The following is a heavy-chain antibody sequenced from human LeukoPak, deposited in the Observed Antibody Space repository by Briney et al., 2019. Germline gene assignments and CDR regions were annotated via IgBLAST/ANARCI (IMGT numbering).Heavy chain of an antibody. Sequence: GESLKISCKGSGYSFTSYWIGWVRQMPGKGLECMGIIYPGDSDTRYSPSFQGQVTISADKSISTAYLQWSSLKASDTAMYYCARGGYCSSTSCYVYNWFDPWGQGTLVTVSS. CDR2: IYPGDSDT. V-gene: IGHV5-51*01. D-gene: IGHD2-2*01. CDR1: GYSFTSYW. CDR3: ARGGYCSSTSCYVYNWFDP. J-gene: IGHJ5*02.